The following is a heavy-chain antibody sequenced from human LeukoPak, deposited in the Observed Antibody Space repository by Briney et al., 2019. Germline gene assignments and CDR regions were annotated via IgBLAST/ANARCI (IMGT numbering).Heavy chain of an antibody. Sequence: GASVKVSCKASGGTFSSYAISWVRQAPGQGLEWMGGIIPIFGTANYAQKFQGRVTITADESTSTAYMELSSLRSEDTAVYYCAREVKEGSSWYLDYWGQGTLVTVSS. V-gene: IGHV1-69*13. D-gene: IGHD6-13*01. J-gene: IGHJ4*02. CDR3: AREVKEGSSWYLDY. CDR2: IIPIFGTA. CDR1: GGTFSSYA.